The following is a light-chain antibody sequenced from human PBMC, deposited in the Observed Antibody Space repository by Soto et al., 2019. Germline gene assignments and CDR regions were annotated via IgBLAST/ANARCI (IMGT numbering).Light chain of an antibody. J-gene: IGLJ1*01. CDR3: CSYAGSRRV. Sequence: QSALTQPASVSGSPGQSITISCTGTSSDVGSYNLVSWYQQHPGKAPKLMIYEVSKRPSGVSNRFSGSKSGNTASLTISELQAEDEADHYCCSYAGSRRVFGTGTKLTVL. V-gene: IGLV2-23*02. CDR2: EVS. CDR1: SSDVGSYNL.